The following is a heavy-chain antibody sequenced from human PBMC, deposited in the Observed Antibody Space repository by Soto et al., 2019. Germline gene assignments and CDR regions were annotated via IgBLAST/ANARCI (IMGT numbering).Heavy chain of an antibody. CDR3: AMVDNYVTPTPQDV. V-gene: IGHV1-18*01. CDR1: GYIFVNYG. CDR2: LSPYSGNT. Sequence: QVQLVQSGDEVRKPGSSVKVSCKASGYIFVNYGIAWVRQAPGQGLEWMGWLSPYSGNTHYASKVQGRLTMTTDTSTSTADMDLGSLTSYDTAVYYSAMVDNYVTPTPQDVWGQGTTVTVSS. J-gene: IGHJ6*02. D-gene: IGHD3-16*01.